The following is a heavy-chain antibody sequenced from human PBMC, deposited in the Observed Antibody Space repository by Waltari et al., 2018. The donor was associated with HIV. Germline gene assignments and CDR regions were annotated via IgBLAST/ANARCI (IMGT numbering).Heavy chain of an antibody. D-gene: IGHD3-10*01. V-gene: IGHV3-23*01. J-gene: IGHJ4*02. CDR2: IGSSGGNT. Sequence: EVQLLESGGALVQPGGSLTLSCAASGFTFTNYAMSCVRQSPGKGLVWVSVIGSSGGNTYYTDSVKGRFTVSRDNSKNTLYLQMTSLRADDTALYYCTNRDYGSGTYYGIFKDWGQGTLVTVSS. CDR3: TNRDYGSGTYYGIFKD. CDR1: GFTFTNYA.